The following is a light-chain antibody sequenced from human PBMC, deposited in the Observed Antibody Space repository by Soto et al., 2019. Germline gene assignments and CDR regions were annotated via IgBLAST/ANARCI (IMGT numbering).Light chain of an antibody. J-gene: IGKJ5*01. Sequence: EIVMTQSPATMSVSPVSRATLSCRVSPSVISNVAWYQKKPGQAPRLIIYGASTRATGVPDRFSGSGSGADFTLTISSLEPEDFAVYYCQQRSDSITFGQGTRLEIK. V-gene: IGKV3-11*01. CDR2: GAS. CDR3: QQRSDSIT. CDR1: PSVISN.